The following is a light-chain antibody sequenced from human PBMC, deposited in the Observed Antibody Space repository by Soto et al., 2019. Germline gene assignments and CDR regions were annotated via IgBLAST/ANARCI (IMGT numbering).Light chain of an antibody. J-gene: IGKJ1*01. V-gene: IGKV1-5*02. CDR3: QQYSVYWT. Sequence: DIQMTQSPSSLSASVGDRVTIICRASQSVSTRLAWYQQKPGKAPKVLIYDASSGAGGVPSRFSGSGSGTEFTLTINSLQPDDFATYYCQQYSVYWTFGQGTKVEIK. CDR1: QSVSTR. CDR2: DAS.